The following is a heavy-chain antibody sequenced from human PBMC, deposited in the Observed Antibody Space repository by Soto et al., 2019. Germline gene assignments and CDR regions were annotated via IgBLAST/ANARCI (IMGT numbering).Heavy chain of an antibody. CDR3: AKDGMVATAY. CDR2: ISASGGST. V-gene: IGHV3-23*01. J-gene: IGHJ4*02. Sequence: EVQLWESGGGLVQPGGSLRLSCAASGYTLSSYAMSWVRQAPGKGLEWVSTISASGGSTYYADSVKGRFSISRDNSKNTLYLQMNSLRAEDTAVYYCAKDGMVATAYWGQGTLVTVSS. CDR1: GYTLSSYA. D-gene: IGHD5-12*01.